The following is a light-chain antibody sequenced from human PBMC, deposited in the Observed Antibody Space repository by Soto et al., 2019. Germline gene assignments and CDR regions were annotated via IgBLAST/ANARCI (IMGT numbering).Light chain of an antibody. J-gene: IGLJ1*01. V-gene: IGLV2-14*01. Sequence: VLAHPSSVSGSPGQSITISCTGTSSDVGGYNYVSWYQQHPGKAPKLMIYDVSNRPSGVSNRFSGSKSGNTASLTISGLQAEDEADYYCRSYTSSSTYVFRTGNEVPVL. CDR2: DVS. CDR1: SSDVGGYNY. CDR3: RSYTSSSTYV.